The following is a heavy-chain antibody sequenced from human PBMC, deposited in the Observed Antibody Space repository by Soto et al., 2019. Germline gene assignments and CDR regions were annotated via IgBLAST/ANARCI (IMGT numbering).Heavy chain of an antibody. J-gene: IGHJ1*01. V-gene: IGHV3-33*01. CDR2: IWSDGNKR. Sequence: GGSLRLSCAASGFMFTDHGMHWVRQAPGKGLEWVAVIWSDGNKRYYADSVKGRFTVSRDTSNNTLYLQMNNLRAEDTAIYYFVRGDDWSDEDFYYWGQGTLVPVSS. CDR3: VRGDDWSDEDFYY. D-gene: IGHD1-1*01. CDR1: GFMFTDHG.